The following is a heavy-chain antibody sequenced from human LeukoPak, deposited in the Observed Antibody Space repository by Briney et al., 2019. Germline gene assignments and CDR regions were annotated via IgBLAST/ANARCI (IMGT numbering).Heavy chain of an antibody. V-gene: IGHV4-59*01. CDR2: IYYSGST. D-gene: IGHD3-16*01. CDR3: ARDRFGGSSMDV. J-gene: IGHJ6*03. CDR1: GGSISSYF. Sequence: SETLSLTCTVSGGSISSYFWSWIRQPPGKGLDWIGYIYYSGSTDYNPTLKGRVTISVDTSKNQFSLKLSSVTAADTAVYYCARDRFGGSSMDVWGKGTTVTVSS.